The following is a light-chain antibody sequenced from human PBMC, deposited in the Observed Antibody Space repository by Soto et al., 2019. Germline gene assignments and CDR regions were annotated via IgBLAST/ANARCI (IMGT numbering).Light chain of an antibody. Sequence: IVLAQSPGTLSLSPGERATLSCRASQSISRSLAWFQQKPGQAPRLVIYGASSRSTDIPDRFSGSESGTDFTLTISGLEPEDFAVYYCHQYDTSPLTFGGGTKVEIK. CDR2: GAS. J-gene: IGKJ4*01. V-gene: IGKV3-20*01. CDR3: HQYDTSPLT. CDR1: QSISRS.